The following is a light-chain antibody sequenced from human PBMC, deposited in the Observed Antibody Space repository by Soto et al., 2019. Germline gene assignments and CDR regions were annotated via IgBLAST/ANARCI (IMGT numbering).Light chain of an antibody. Sequence: QSALTQPASVSDSPGQSITISCTGTSSDVGGSNFVSWYQQHPGKPPKLIIYDVANRPSGVSNRFSGSKSGSTASLIISRLQTEDEADYFCGTWDYSLSAVVFGGGTKLTVL. J-gene: IGLJ2*01. CDR1: SSDVGGSNF. V-gene: IGLV2-14*03. CDR2: DVA. CDR3: GTWDYSLSAVV.